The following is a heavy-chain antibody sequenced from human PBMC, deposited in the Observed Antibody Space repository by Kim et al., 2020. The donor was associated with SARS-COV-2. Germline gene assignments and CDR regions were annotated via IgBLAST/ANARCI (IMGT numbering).Heavy chain of an antibody. J-gene: IGHJ5*02. V-gene: IGHV4-39*01. D-gene: IGHD6-13*01. CDR2: IYYSGST. CDR3: ARLVPYSSSWYYGWFDP. Sequence: SETLSLTCTVSGGSISSSSYYWGWIRQPPGKGLEWIGSIYYSGSTYYNPSLKSRVTISVDTSKNQFSLKLSSVTAADTAVYYCARLVPYSSSWYYGWFDPWGQGTLVTVSS. CDR1: GGSISSSSYY.